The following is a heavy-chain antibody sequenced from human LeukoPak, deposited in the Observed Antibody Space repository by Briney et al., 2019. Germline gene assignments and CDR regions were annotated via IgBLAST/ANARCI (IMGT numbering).Heavy chain of an antibody. D-gene: IGHD3/OR15-3a*01. J-gene: IGHJ3*02. CDR3: ARGSDWNAFDS. Sequence: GGSLRLSCAASGLTFNDYYMSWIRQAPGKGLERVSYISSRGRTIYYADSVKGRFTISRDNGENSLYLRMNSLRVEDTALYYRARGSDWNAFDSWGQGTVVTVSS. V-gene: IGHV3-11*01. CDR2: ISSRGRTI. CDR1: GLTFNDYY.